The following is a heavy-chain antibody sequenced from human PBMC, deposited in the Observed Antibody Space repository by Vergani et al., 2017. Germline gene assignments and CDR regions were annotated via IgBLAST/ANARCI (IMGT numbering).Heavy chain of an antibody. CDR3: ARDXHCSSTSCHGWFDP. CDR1: GGSISSYY. D-gene: IGHD2-2*01. J-gene: IGHJ5*02. Sequence: QVQLQESGPGLVKPSETLSLTCTVSGGSISSYYWSWIRQPAGKGLEWIGRIYTSGSTNYNPSLKSRVTMSVDTSKNQFSLKLSSVTAADTAVYYCARDXHCSSTSCHGWFDPGGQGTLVTVSS. V-gene: IGHV4-4*07. CDR2: IYTSGST.